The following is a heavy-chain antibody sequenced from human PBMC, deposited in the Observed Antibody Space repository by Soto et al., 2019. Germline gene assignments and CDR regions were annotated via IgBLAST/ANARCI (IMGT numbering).Heavy chain of an antibody. CDR2: IYYSGST. Sequence: SETLSLTCTVSGGSISSGGYNWSWIRQHPGKGLEWIGYIYYSGSTYYNPSLKSRVTISVDTSKNQFSLKLSSVTAADTAVYYCARDYDFGLNWFDPWGQGTLVTVSS. CDR3: ARDYDFGLNWFDP. D-gene: IGHD3-3*01. V-gene: IGHV4-31*03. J-gene: IGHJ5*02. CDR1: GGSISSGGYN.